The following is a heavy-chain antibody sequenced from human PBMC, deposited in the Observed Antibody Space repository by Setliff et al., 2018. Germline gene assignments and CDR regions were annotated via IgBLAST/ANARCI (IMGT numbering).Heavy chain of an antibody. D-gene: IGHD2-2*01. V-gene: IGHV1-18*01. Sequence: ASVKVSCKASGYTFTSYGFSWVRQAPGQGLEWMGRISAYDGNTKYTLKLQGRVTMTTDPSANTAYVELRSLRSDDTAVYYCARDRATVVAPPTSTLFDPWGQGTLVTVSS. CDR1: GYTFTSYG. J-gene: IGHJ5*02. CDR3: ARDRATVVAPPTSTLFDP. CDR2: ISAYDGNT.